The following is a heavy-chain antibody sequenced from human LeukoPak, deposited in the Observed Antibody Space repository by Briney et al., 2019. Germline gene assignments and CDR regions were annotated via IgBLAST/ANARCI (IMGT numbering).Heavy chain of an antibody. Sequence: SETLSLTCAVSGGSISSSNWWSWVRQPPGKGLEWIGEIYHSGSTNYNPSLKSRVTISVDTSKNQFSLKLSSVTAADTAVYYCARHGVGATSPHFDYWGQGTLVTVSS. J-gene: IGHJ4*02. CDR3: ARHGVGATSPHFDY. D-gene: IGHD1-26*01. CDR2: IYHSGST. V-gene: IGHV4-4*02. CDR1: GGSISSSNW.